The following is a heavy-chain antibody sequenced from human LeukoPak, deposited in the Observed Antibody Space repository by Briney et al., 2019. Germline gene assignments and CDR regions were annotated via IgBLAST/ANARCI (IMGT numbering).Heavy chain of an antibody. CDR3: ARSPYDCGDYTTLNWFDP. D-gene: IGHD4-17*01. V-gene: IGHV4-39*07. J-gene: IGHJ5*02. CDR2: IYYSGST. Sequence: SETLSLTCTVSGGSISSSSYYWGWIRQPPGKGLEWIGSIYYSGSTYYNPSLKSRVTISVDTSKNQFSLKLSSVTAADTAVYYCARSPYDCGDYTTLNWFDPWGQGTLVTVSS. CDR1: GGSISSSSYY.